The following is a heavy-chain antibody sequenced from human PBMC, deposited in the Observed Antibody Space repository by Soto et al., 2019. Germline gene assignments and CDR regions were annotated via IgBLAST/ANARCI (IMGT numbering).Heavy chain of an antibody. CDR2: IGTAGDP. D-gene: IGHD3-9*01. Sequence: GGSLRLSCAASGFTFSSYDMHWVRQATGKGLEWVSAIGTAGDPYYPGSVKGRFTISRENAKNSLYLQMNSLRAGDTAVYYCATGNYDILTGSSPMDVWGQGTTVTVSS. CDR1: GFTFSSYD. V-gene: IGHV3-13*05. J-gene: IGHJ6*02. CDR3: ATGNYDILTGSSPMDV.